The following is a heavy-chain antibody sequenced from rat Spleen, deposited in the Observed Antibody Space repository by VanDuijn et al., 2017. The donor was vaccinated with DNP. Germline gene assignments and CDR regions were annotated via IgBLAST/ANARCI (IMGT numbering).Heavy chain of an antibody. V-gene: IGHV5-7*01. D-gene: IGHD1-2*01. CDR2: ISYDGSST. J-gene: IGHJ2*01. Sequence: EVQLVESGGGLVQPGRSLKLSCAGSGFTFSDYNMAWVRQAPKKGLEWVATISYDGSSTYYRDSVKGRFTISRDNAKSTLYLQMDSLRSEDTATYYCAREAAISYYFDYWGQGVMVTVSS. CDR1: GFTFSDYN. CDR3: AREAAISYYFDY.